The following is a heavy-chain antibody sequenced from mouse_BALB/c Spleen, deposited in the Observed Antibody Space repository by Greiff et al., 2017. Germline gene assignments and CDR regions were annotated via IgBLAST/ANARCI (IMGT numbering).Heavy chain of an antibody. J-gene: IGHJ4*01. V-gene: IGHV14-3*02. CDR2: IDPANGNT. CDR1: GFNIKDTY. CDR3: APAYYYAMDY. Sequence: VQLKQSGAELVKPGASVKLSCTASGFNIKDTYMHWVKQRPEQGLEWIGRIDPANGNTKYDPKFQGKATITADTSSNTAYLQLSSLTSEDTAVYYCAPAYYYAMDYWGQGTSVTVSS.